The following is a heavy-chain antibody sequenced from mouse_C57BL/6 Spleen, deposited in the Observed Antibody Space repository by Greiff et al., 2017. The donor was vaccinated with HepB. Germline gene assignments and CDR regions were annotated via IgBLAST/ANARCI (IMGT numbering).Heavy chain of an antibody. Sequence: EVQLQQSGPVLVKPGASVKMSCKASGYTFTDYYMNWVKQSHGKSLEWIGVINPYNGGTSYNQKFKGKATLTVDKSSSTAYMELNSLTSEDSAVYYCARRSWESGYFDYWGQSTTLTVSS. D-gene: IGHD1-3*01. CDR2: INPYNGGT. J-gene: IGHJ2*01. CDR3: ARRSWESGYFDY. CDR1: GYTFTDYY. V-gene: IGHV1-19*01.